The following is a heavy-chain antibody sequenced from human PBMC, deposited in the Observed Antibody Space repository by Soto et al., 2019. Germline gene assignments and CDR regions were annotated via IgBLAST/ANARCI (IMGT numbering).Heavy chain of an antibody. CDR2: IYYSGST. CDR1: GGSISSYY. Sequence: TLSLTCTVSGGSISSYYWSWIRQPPGKGLEWIGYIYYSGSTNYNPSLKSRVTISVDTSKNQFSLKLSSVTAADTAVYYCARDLANSNPYYGQYWGQGTLVTVSS. V-gene: IGHV4-59*01. J-gene: IGHJ4*02. D-gene: IGHD4-17*01. CDR3: ARDLANSNPYYGQY.